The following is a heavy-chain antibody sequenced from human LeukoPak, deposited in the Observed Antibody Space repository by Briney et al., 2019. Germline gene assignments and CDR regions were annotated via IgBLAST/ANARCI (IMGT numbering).Heavy chain of an antibody. CDR1: GGSFRGYY. D-gene: IGHD3-10*01. V-gene: IGHV4-34*01. J-gene: IGHJ4*02. CDR2: INHSGST. CDR3: ASGLRRFYGSGSYQEY. Sequence: SETLSLTCAVYGGSFRGYYWSWIRQPPGKGLEWIGEINHSGSTNYNPSLKSRVTISVDTSKNQFSLKLSSVTAADTAVYYCASGLRRFYGSGSYQEYWGQGTLVTVSS.